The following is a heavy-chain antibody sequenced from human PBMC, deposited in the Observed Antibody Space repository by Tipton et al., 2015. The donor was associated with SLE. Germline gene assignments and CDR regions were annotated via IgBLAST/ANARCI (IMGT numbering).Heavy chain of an antibody. J-gene: IGHJ3*01. D-gene: IGHD3-22*01. CDR3: ARGVAYYFDSGAFDV. Sequence: TLSLTCTVSGGSISSYYWSWIRQPPGKGLEWIGYIYYSGSTNYNPSLKSRVTMSIGTSKNQLSLELSSVTAADTAVYYCARGVAYYFDSGAFDVWGQGTMVTVSS. CDR2: IYYSGST. V-gene: IGHV4-59*12. CDR1: GGSISSYY.